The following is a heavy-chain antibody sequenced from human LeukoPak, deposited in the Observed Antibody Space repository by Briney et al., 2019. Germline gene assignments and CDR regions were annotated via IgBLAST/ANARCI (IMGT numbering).Heavy chain of an antibody. CDR2: IYPGDSDT. Sequence: GVSLKISCKGSGYSFTSYWIAWVRQMPGKGLEWMWIIYPGDSDTRYSPSFQGQVTISADKSISTAYLQWSSLKASDTAMYYCARRCSSTSCYSTVTTRAFDIWGRGTMVTVSS. V-gene: IGHV5-51*01. D-gene: IGHD2-2*01. CDR1: GYSFTSYW. J-gene: IGHJ3*02. CDR3: ARRCSSTSCYSTVTTRAFDI.